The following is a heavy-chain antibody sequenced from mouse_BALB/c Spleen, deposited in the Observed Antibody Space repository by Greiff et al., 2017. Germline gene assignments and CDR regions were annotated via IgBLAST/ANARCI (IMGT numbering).Heavy chain of an antibody. CDR2: IYPGDGDT. D-gene: IGHD1-1*02. V-gene: IGHV1-82*01. CDR1: GYAFSSSW. J-gene: IGHJ2*01. Sequence: QVQLQQSGPELVKPGASVKISCKASGYAFSSSWMNWVKQRPGQGLEWIGRIYPGDGDTNYNGKFKGKATLTADKSSSTAYMQLSSLTSVDSAVYFCARWAYYGNYFDYWGQGTTLTVSS. CDR3: ARWAYYGNYFDY.